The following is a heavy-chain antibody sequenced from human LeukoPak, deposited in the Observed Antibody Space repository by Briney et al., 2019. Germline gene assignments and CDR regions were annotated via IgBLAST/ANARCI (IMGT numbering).Heavy chain of an antibody. V-gene: IGHV1-2*02. CDR2: INPNSGAT. J-gene: IGHJ4*02. CDR3: ASTTWIQLWSPSY. CDR1: GYTFTGYY. D-gene: IGHD5-18*01. Sequence: ASVTVSCKASGYTFTGYYIHWVQQAPGQGLEWMGWINPNSGATNYAQKFQGRVTMTTDTSTSTAYMELSRLRSDDTAVYYCASTTWIQLWSPSYWGQGTLVTVSS.